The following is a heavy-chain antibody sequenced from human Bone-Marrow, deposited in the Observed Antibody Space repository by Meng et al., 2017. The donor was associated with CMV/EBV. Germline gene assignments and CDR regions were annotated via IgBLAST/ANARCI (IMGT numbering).Heavy chain of an antibody. V-gene: IGHV1-2*02. CDR3: ARGPSIAVAGETSKSSRYYYGKYV. D-gene: IGHD6-19*01. CDR2: INPNSGGT. CDR1: GYTFTGYY. J-gene: IGHJ6*01. Sequence: ASVKVSCKASGYTFTGYYMHWVRQAPGQGLEWMGWINPNSGGTNYAQKFQGRVTMTRDTSISIAYMELSRLRSDDTAVYYCARGPSIAVAGETSKSSRYYYGKYVWGQGTTVTVSS.